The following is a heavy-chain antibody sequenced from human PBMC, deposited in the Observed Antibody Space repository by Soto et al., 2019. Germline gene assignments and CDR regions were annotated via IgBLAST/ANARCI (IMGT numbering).Heavy chain of an antibody. CDR2: TYYRSKWYN. D-gene: IGHD4-17*01. CDR3: AREAIDYGDFRAGGPFDY. V-gene: IGHV6-1*01. J-gene: IGHJ4*02. Sequence: SQTLSLTCAISGDSVSSNSAAWNWIRQSPSRGLEWLGRTYYRSKWYNDYAVSVKSRITINPDTSKNQFSLQLNSVTPEDTALYYCAREAIDYGDFRAGGPFDYWGQGTLVTVSP. CDR1: GDSVSSNSAA.